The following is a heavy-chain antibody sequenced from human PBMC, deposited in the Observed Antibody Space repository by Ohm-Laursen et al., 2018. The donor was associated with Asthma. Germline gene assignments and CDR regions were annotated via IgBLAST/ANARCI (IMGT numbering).Heavy chain of an antibody. Sequence: SLRLSCSASGFTFSSYSMNWVRQAPGKGLEWVSSISSSSSYIYYADSVKGRFTISRDNAKNSLYLQMNSLRAEDTAVYYCAKADKIAVAGIYFQHWGQGTLVTVSS. V-gene: IGHV3-21*04. CDR1: GFTFSSYS. D-gene: IGHD6-19*01. CDR3: AKADKIAVAGIYFQH. J-gene: IGHJ1*01. CDR2: ISSSSSYI.